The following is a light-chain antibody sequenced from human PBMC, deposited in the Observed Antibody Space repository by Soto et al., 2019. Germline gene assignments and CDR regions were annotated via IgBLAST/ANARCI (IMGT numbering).Light chain of an antibody. V-gene: IGLV2-14*01. CDR2: EVS. J-gene: IGLJ3*02. Sequence: QSALTQPASVSGSPGQSITISCTGTSSDVGGYNYVSWYQQHPGKAPKLMIYEVSNRPSGVSNRFSGSKSGNTASLTISGLQAEDEADYYCSSYTSGSTWVFGGGTQVTGL. CDR1: SSDVGGYNY. CDR3: SSYTSGSTWV.